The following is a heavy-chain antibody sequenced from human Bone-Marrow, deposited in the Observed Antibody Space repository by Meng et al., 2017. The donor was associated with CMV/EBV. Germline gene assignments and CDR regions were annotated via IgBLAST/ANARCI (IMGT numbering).Heavy chain of an antibody. Sequence: SVKVSCKASGGTFSSYTISWVRQAPGQGLEWMGRIIPILGIANYAQKFQGRVTITADKSTSTAYMELSSLRSEDTAVYYCARALGSYSSSWYWGGWGQGTLVTVSS. V-gene: IGHV1-69*02. CDR1: GGTFSSYT. CDR3: ARALGSYSSSWYWGG. D-gene: IGHD6-13*01. CDR2: IIPILGIA. J-gene: IGHJ1*01.